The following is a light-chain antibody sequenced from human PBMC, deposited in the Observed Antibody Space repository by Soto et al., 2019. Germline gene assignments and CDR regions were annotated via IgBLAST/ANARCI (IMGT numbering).Light chain of an antibody. CDR2: GAS. J-gene: IGKJ1*01. V-gene: IGKV3-15*01. CDR3: LQYNNWPWT. Sequence: EIVMTQSPATLSVSPGERATLSCRASQSVSSNLAWYQQKPGQAPRLLIYGASTRATGIPARFSGSGSGTEFTLTIYSLQSEDFVVYYCLQYNNWPWTFGQGTKVEIK. CDR1: QSVSSN.